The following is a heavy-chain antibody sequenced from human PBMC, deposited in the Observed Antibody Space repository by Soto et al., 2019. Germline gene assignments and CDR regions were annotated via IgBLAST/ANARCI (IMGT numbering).Heavy chain of an antibody. CDR2: IDPSDSYT. D-gene: IGHD3-9*01. Sequence: GESLKISCKGSGYSFTSYWISWVRQMPGKGLEWMGRIDPSDSYTNYSPSFQGHVTISADKSISTAYLQWSSLKASDTAMYYCERHGLWSKAYYDILTGYYYGMEVWGQGTTVTVS. V-gene: IGHV5-10-1*01. J-gene: IGHJ6*02. CDR3: ERHGLWSKAYYDILTGYYYGMEV. CDR1: GYSFTSYW.